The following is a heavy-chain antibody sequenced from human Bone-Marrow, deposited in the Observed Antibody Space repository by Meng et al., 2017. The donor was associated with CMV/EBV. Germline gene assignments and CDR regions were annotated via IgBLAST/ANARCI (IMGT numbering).Heavy chain of an antibody. CDR1: EYRFTNYW. J-gene: IGHJ4*02. CDR2: IYPGDSDT. Sequence: GESLKISCKGSEYRFTNYWIGWMRQMPGKGLEWMGVIYPGDSDTRYSPSFQGQVTISADKSISTAYLQWSSLKASDTAMYFCARRASSSSGPGYWGQGTLVTVSS. V-gene: IGHV5-51*01. D-gene: IGHD6-6*01. CDR3: ARRASSSSGPGY.